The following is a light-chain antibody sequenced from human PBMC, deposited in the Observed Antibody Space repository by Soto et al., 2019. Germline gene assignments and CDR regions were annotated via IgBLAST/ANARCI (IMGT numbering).Light chain of an antibody. CDR3: QLYGSSPWT. Sequence: EIVLTQSPGTLSLSPGERATLSCRASQSVSSSYLACYQQKPGQAPRLLIYGASSRATGIPDRFSGSGSGTDFTLTISRLEPEYFAVYYCQLYGSSPWTYGQGTKVESK. V-gene: IGKV3-20*01. CDR1: QSVSSSY. CDR2: GAS. J-gene: IGKJ1*01.